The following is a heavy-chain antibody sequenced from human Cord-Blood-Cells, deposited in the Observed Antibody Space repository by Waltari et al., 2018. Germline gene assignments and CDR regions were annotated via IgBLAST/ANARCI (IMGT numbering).Heavy chain of an antibody. J-gene: IGHJ4*02. V-gene: IGHV3-48*03. CDR2: ISSGGSTI. Sequence: EVQLVESGGGLVQPGGSLRLSCAASGFTFSSYEMNWVGQAPGKGLEWVSYISSGGSTIYYEDSVKGRFTISRDNAKNSLYLQMNSLRAEDTAVYYCARVPPPPTGYYFDYWGQGTLVTVSS. CDR3: ARVPPPPTGYYFDY. CDR1: GFTFSSYE.